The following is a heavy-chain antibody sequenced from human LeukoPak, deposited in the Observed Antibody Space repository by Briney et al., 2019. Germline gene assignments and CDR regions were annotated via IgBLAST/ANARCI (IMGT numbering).Heavy chain of an antibody. Sequence: GASVKVSCTASGYTFTGYYMHWVRQAPGQGLEWMGWINPNSGGTNYAQKFQGRVTMTRDTSISTAYMELSRLRSDDTAVYYCARLYGDYQYYYYYYMDVWGKGTTVTVSS. V-gene: IGHV1-2*02. J-gene: IGHJ6*03. CDR3: ARLYGDYQYYYYYYMDV. D-gene: IGHD4-17*01. CDR1: GYTFTGYY. CDR2: INPNSGGT.